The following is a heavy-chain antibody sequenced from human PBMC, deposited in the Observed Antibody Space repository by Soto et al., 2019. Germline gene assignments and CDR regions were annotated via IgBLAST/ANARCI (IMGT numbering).Heavy chain of an antibody. Sequence: QVQLVQSGAEVKKPGSSVKVSCKAPGGTFSSYAISWVRQAPGQGLEWMGGVIPIFVTAKYAQKFQGRVTITADESTSTGYMELRSLRSEDTAVYYCARSQGGSSSLDIYYYYYYGMDVWGQGTKVTVSS. D-gene: IGHD2-15*01. CDR2: VIPIFVTA. J-gene: IGHJ6*02. CDR1: GGTFSSYA. V-gene: IGHV1-69*01. CDR3: ARSQGGSSSLDIYYYYYYGMDV.